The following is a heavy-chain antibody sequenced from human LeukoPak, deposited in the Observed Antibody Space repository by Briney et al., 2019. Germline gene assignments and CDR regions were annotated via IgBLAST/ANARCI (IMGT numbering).Heavy chain of an antibody. D-gene: IGHD2-2*01. CDR2: INHSGST. J-gene: IGHJ5*02. CDR1: GGSFSGYY. CDR3: ARGPYCSSTSCYGFAKIMLYNWFDP. Sequence: SETLSLTCAVYGGSFSGYYWSWIRQPPGKGLEWIGEINHSGSTNYSPSLKSRVTISVDTSKNQFSLKLSSVTAADTAVYYCARGPYCSSTSCYGFAKIMLYNWFDPWGQGTLVTVFS. V-gene: IGHV4-34*01.